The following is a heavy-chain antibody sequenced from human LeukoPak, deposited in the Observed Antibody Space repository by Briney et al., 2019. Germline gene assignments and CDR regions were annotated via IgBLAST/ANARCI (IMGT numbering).Heavy chain of an antibody. D-gene: IGHD3-22*01. Sequence: AGGSLRLSCAASGFTFSSYGMHWVRQAPGKGLEWVAVIWYDGSNKYYADSVKGRFTISRDNSKNTLYLQMNSLRAEDTAVYYCARFLGVYYDSTPFDHWGQGTLVTVSS. J-gene: IGHJ4*02. CDR3: ARFLGVYYDSTPFDH. CDR2: IWYDGSNK. V-gene: IGHV3-33*01. CDR1: GFTFSSYG.